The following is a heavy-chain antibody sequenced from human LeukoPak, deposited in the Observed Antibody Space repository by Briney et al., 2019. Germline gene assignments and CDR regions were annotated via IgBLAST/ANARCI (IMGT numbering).Heavy chain of an antibody. CDR3: ARGGSYRAFDY. D-gene: IGHD1-26*01. J-gene: IGHJ4*02. Sequence: LGGSLRLSCAASGFTFDNYAMHWVRLAPGKGLEWVGRTRNKAQSYTTEYAASVKGRFTISRDDSQNSLYLQMNSLRSEDTAVYYCARGGSYRAFDYWGQGTLVTVSS. CDR1: GFTFDNYA. V-gene: IGHV3-72*01. CDR2: TRNKAQSYTT.